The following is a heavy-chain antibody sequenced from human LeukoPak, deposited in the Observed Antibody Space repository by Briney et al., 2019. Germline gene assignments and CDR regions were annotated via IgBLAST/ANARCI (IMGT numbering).Heavy chain of an antibody. J-gene: IGHJ4*02. CDR2: IYPGDSDT. CDR1: GYSFATYW. D-gene: IGHD4-17*01. Sequence: GESLKISCKGSGYSFATYWIGWVRQIPGKGLEWMGIIYPGDSDTRYSPSFQGQVTISVDKSISTAYLQWSSLKASDTAIYYCARHHDYGDYGCFDYWGQGTLVTVSS. V-gene: IGHV5-51*01. CDR3: ARHHDYGDYGCFDY.